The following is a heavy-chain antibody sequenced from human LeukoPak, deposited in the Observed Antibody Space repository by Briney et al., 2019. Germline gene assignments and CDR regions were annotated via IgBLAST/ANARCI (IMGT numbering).Heavy chain of an antibody. CDR1: GFTFSDYY. Sequence: GGSLRLSCAASGFTFSDYYMSWIRQAPGKGLEGVSYISSSGSTIYYADSVEGRFTISRDNAKNSLYLQMNSLRAEDTAVYYCARGGSEVATNPFDYWGQGTLVTVSS. D-gene: IGHD5-24*01. J-gene: IGHJ4*02. CDR3: ARGGSEVATNPFDY. V-gene: IGHV3-11*01. CDR2: ISSSGSTI.